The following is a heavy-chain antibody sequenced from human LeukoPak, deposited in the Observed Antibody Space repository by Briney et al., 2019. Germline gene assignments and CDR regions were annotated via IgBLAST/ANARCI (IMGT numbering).Heavy chain of an antibody. D-gene: IGHD4-23*01. CDR2: ISWNSGSI. J-gene: IGHJ3*02. CDR3: AKFISDGGAFDI. V-gene: IGHV3-9*01. CDR1: GFTFDDYA. Sequence: GGSLRLTCAASGFTFDDYAMHWVRQAPGKGLEWVSGISWNSGSIGYADSVKGRFTISRDNAKNSLYLQMNSLRAEDTALYYCAKFISDGGAFDIWGQGTMVTVSS.